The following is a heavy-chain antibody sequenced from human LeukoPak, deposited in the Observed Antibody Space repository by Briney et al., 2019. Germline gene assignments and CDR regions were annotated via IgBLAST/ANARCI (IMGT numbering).Heavy chain of an antibody. CDR3: AFNNNFQY. CDR2: IKYEGREK. CDR1: GLGLSLRW. V-gene: IGHV3-7*01. D-gene: IGHD1/OR15-1a*01. J-gene: IGHJ4*02. Sequence: GGRVRLPCTASGLGLSLRWINWVRQSPGEGVEWVDKIKYEGREKYYVDSVKRRFPISREDAKNSLSLQMDRVRPEDTAVYYCAFNNNFQYWGQGTQVIVS.